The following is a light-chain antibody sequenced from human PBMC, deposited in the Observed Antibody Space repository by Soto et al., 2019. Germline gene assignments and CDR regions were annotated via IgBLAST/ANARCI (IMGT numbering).Light chain of an antibody. CDR2: GAY. Sequence: DIQMTQSPSSLSASVGDRVTITCRASQSISRYLNWYQQKPGKAPKLLIQGAYPLQSGAPSRFSGHGSGTNFTLTFSSLQPEDSATYYCQQSSITAYTFGQGTKLEIK. V-gene: IGKV1-39*01. CDR3: QQSSITAYT. J-gene: IGKJ2*01. CDR1: QSISRY.